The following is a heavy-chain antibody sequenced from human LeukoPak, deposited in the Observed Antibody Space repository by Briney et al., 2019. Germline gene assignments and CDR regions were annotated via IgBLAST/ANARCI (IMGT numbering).Heavy chain of an antibody. J-gene: IGHJ3*02. Sequence: GGSLRLSCAASGFTFSSYEMNWVRQAPGKGLEWVSYISSSGSTIYYADSVKGRFTISRDNAKNSLYLQMNSLRAEDTAVYYCARAGYYDILTGYYDDAFDIWGQGTMVTVSS. CDR2: ISSSGSTI. D-gene: IGHD3-9*01. V-gene: IGHV3-48*03. CDR3: ARAGYYDILTGYYDDAFDI. CDR1: GFTFSSYE.